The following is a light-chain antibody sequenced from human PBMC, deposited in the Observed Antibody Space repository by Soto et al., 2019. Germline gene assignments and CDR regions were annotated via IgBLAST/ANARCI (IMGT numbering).Light chain of an antibody. CDR3: QQRYSTPIT. J-gene: IGKJ5*01. Sequence: DIQMTQSPSSLSASVGDRVTITCRASQSISSYLNWYQQKPGKAPKLLIYAASSLQSGVPSRFSGSGSGTDLTLTISSLQPQDVATDYCQQRYSTPITFGQGTRLEIK. CDR1: QSISSY. V-gene: IGKV1-39*01. CDR2: AAS.